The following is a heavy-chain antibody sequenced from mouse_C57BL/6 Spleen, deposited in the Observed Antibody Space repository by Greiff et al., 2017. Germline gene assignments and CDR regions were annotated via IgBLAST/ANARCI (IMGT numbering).Heavy chain of an antibody. CDR2: IYPGDGDT. Sequence: QVQLKESGPELVKPGASVKISCKASGYAFSSSWMNWVKQRPGKGLEWIGRIYPGDGDTNYNGKFKGKATLTADKSSSTAYMQLSSLTSEDSAVYFCARDYGYWYFDVWGTGTTVTVSS. CDR3: ARDYGYWYFDV. J-gene: IGHJ1*03. V-gene: IGHV1-82*01. D-gene: IGHD2-4*01. CDR1: GYAFSSSW.